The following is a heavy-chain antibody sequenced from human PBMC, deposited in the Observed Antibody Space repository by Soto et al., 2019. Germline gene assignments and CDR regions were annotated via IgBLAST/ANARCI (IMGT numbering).Heavy chain of an antibody. J-gene: IGHJ4*02. CDR1: GVSISSGGYS. D-gene: IGHD5-12*01. Sequence: SETLSLTCAVSGVSISSGGYSWSWIRQPPGKGLEWIGNIYHSGNTNYSPSLKSRVTMSVDTSKNHFSLRLISVTAADTAIYFCAREGNLGRWLQPLDFWGQGTLVTVSS. CDR3: AREGNLGRWLQPLDF. CDR2: IYHSGNT. V-gene: IGHV4-61*03.